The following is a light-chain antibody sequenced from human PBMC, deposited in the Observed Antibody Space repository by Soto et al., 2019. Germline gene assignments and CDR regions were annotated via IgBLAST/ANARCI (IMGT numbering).Light chain of an antibody. Sequence: QSALTQPRSVSASPGQSVTISCTGTSSDVGGYNYVSWFQQHPGKAPKVMIYDVSKRPSGVPDRFSGSKSGNTASLTISGLQAEDEADYYCCSYAGSYTYVLGTGTKVTVL. CDR1: SSDVGGYNY. V-gene: IGLV2-11*01. CDR2: DVS. J-gene: IGLJ1*01. CDR3: CSYAGSYTYV.